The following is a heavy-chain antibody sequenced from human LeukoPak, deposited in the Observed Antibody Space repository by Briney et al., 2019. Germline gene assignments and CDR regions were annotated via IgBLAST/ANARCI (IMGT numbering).Heavy chain of an antibody. CDR3: ASRGYSIGWYYFNS. J-gene: IGHJ4*02. CDR2: IFYSGTT. D-gene: IGHD6-19*01. Sequence: PSETLSLTCTVSGGSISSYYWSWIRQPPGKGLEWIGYIFYSGTTNYNPSLKSRVTISVDTSKNQFSLKLSSVTAADTAVYYCASRGYSIGWYYFNSWGKETLFTVSS. CDR1: GGSISSYY. V-gene: IGHV4-59*08.